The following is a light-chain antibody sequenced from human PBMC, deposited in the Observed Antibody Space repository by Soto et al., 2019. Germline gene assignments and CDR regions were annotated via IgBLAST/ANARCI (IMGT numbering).Light chain of an antibody. J-gene: IGKJ1*01. Sequence: DIVMTQSPVTLSVSPGDRATLSCRASQSVGHNLAWFQQKPGQAPRLLIYGASAGATGIPDRFSGSGFGTEFPLTISSLQSEDLAVYCCQQYNNWPRTFGQGTKVDMK. CDR3: QQYNNWPRT. CDR2: GAS. CDR1: QSVGHN. V-gene: IGKV3-15*01.